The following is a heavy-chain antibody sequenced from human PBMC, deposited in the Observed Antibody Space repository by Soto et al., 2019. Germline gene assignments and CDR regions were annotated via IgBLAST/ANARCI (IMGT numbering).Heavy chain of an antibody. CDR1: GGSISSGGYS. Sequence: KPSETLSLTCAVSGGSISSGGYSWSWIRQPPGKGLEWIGYIYHSGSTYYNTSLKSRVTIPVDRSKNQFSLKLSSVTAADTAVYYCARIYGDGAFDIWGQGTMVTVSS. V-gene: IGHV4-30-2*01. D-gene: IGHD4-17*01. CDR2: IYHSGST. J-gene: IGHJ3*02. CDR3: ARIYGDGAFDI.